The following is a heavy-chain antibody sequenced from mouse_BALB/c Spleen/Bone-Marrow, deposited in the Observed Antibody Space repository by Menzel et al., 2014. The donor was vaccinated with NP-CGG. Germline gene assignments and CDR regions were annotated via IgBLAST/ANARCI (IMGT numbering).Heavy chain of an antibody. CDR2: IYPGSGNT. Sequence: QVQLKDSGTELVRPGTSVKISCKASGYAFTNYWLGWVKQRPGHGLEWIGDIYPGSGNTYYNEKFKGKVTLTADKSSSTAYMQLSGLTSEDSAVYFCTRRSLDYWGQGTTLTVSS. J-gene: IGHJ2*01. CDR3: TRRSLDY. CDR1: GYAFTNYW. V-gene: IGHV1-63*01.